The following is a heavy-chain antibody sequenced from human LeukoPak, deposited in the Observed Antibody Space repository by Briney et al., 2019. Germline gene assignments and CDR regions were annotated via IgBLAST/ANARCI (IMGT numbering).Heavy chain of an antibody. J-gene: IGHJ6*04. D-gene: IGHD3-10*01. Sequence: SVKVSCKASGGTFSSYAISWVRQAPGQGLEWMGGIIPIFCTANYAQKLQGRVTITADESTSTAYMELSSLRSEDTAVYYCARGQYYYGSGSGYYYGMDVWGKGTTVTVSS. V-gene: IGHV1-69*13. CDR3: ARGQYYYGSGSGYYYGMDV. CDR1: GGTFSSYA. CDR2: IIPIFCTA.